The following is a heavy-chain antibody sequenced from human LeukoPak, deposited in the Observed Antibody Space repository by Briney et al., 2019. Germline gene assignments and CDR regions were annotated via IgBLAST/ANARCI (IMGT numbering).Heavy chain of an antibody. CDR3: ARSLFRMDV. D-gene: IGHD2-21*01. CDR2: ISSSGSTI. V-gene: IGHV3-48*03. J-gene: IGHJ6*02. CDR1: GFTFSSYE. Sequence: GGSLRLSCAASGFTFSSYEMNWVRQAPGKGLEWVSYISSSGSTIYYADSVKGRFTISRDNAKNSLYLQMNSLRAEDTAVYYCARSLFRMDVWGQGTTVTVSS.